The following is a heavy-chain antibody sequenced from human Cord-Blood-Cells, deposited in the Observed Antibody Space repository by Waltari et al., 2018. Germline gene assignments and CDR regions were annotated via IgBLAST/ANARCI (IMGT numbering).Heavy chain of an antibody. D-gene: IGHD3-3*01. J-gene: IGHJ5*02. Sequence: QVQLQESGPGLVKPSETLSLTCTVSGYSISSGYYWGWLRQPPGKGLEWIGSIYHSGSTYYNPSLKSRVTISVDTSKNQFSLKLSSVTAADTAVYYCARSPTYDFWSGYQPNHNWFDPWGQGTLVIVSS. CDR3: ARSPTYDFWSGYQPNHNWFDP. CDR2: IYHSGST. V-gene: IGHV4-38-2*02. CDR1: GYSISSGYY.